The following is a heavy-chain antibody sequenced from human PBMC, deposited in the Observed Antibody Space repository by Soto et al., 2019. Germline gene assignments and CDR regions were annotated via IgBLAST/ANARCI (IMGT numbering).Heavy chain of an antibody. Sequence: EVQRLESGGGLVQPGGSLRLSCAASGLTFSTYAMGWVRQAPGKVLEWVSAITANGGRAQYADSVEGRFTISRDNSHSTLYMQMNSLRADDTAVYYCAKDLRGPESGTWYFDIWGRGTLVTVSS. J-gene: IGHJ2*01. CDR2: ITANGGRA. CDR3: AKDLRGPESGTWYFDI. V-gene: IGHV3-23*01. CDR1: GLTFSTYA. D-gene: IGHD6-13*01.